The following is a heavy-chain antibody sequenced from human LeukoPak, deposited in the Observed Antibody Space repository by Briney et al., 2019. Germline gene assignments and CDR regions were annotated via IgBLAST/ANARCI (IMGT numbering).Heavy chain of an antibody. CDR2: ISWNSGSI. D-gene: IGHD2-2*01. CDR1: GFTFDDYA. CDR3: AKDRLAYCSSTSCFYGMDV. Sequence: GGSLRLSCAASGFTFDDYAMHWVRQAPGKGLEWVSGISWNSGSIGYADSVKGRFTISRDNAKNSLYLQMNSLRAEDTALYYCAKDRLAYCSSTSCFYGMDVWGQGTTVTVSS. V-gene: IGHV3-9*01. J-gene: IGHJ6*02.